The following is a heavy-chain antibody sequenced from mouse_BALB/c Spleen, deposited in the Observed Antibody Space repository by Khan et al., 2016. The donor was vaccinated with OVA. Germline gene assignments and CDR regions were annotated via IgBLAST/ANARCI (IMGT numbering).Heavy chain of an antibody. CDR2: ISSGCIYP. CDR3: ARQYGHSPMDD. CDR1: GFTFSSFG. V-gene: IGHV5-6*01. D-gene: IGHD2-1*01. Sequence: EVELVESGGALVKPGGSLKLSCAAAGFTFSSFGMSWVRQTPDKRLEWVATISSGCIYPYYPDSVKGRFTISRDNAKNTLYLQMSSLRSEDTAMYYCARQYGHSPMDDWGQGTSVTVAS. J-gene: IGHJ4*01.